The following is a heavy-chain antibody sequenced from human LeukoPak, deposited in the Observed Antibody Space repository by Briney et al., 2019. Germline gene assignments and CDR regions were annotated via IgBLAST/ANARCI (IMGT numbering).Heavy chain of an antibody. CDR3: AKRMGPSIAAADLDY. V-gene: IGHV3-30*18. CDR1: GFTFNNYW. J-gene: IGHJ4*02. CDR2: ISYDGSNK. Sequence: GGSLRLSCAASGFTFNNYWMSWVRQAPGKGLEWVAVISYDGSNKYYADSVKGRFTISRDNSKNTLYLQMNSLRAEDTAMYYCAKRMGPSIAAADLDYWGQGTLVIVSS. D-gene: IGHD6-13*01.